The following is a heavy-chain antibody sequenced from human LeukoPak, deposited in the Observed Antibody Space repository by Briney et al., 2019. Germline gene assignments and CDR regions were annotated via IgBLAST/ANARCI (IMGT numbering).Heavy chain of an antibody. V-gene: IGHV4-59*01. CDR1: GGSISSYY. J-gene: IGHJ4*02. D-gene: IGHD3-22*01. CDR3: AREKYYYDSSGYLLVYFDY. CDR2: IYYSGST. Sequence: SETLSLTCTVSGGSISSYYWSWIRQPPGKGLEWIGYIYYSGSTNYNPSLKSRVTISVDTSKNQFSLKLSSVTAADTAVYCCAREKYYYDSSGYLLVYFDYWGQGTLVTVSS.